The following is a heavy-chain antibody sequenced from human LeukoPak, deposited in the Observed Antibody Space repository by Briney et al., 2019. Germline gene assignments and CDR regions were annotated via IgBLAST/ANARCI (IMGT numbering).Heavy chain of an antibody. J-gene: IGHJ4*02. CDR2: ISWDGGIT. CDR3: AKDSNTGGDSFGS. V-gene: IGHV3-43*01. Sequence: GGSLRLSCAASGFTFHHYSMHWVRQPPGKGLEWVSLISWDGGITYYADSVRGRFTISRDNGKYSLSLEMNSLRTEDTALYYCAKDSNTGGDSFGSWGQGTLVTVTS. D-gene: IGHD2-21*02. CDR1: GFTFHHYS.